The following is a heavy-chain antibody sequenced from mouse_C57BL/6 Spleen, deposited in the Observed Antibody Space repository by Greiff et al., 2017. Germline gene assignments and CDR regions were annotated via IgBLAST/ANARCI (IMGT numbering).Heavy chain of an antibody. Sequence: QVQLQQSGAELVRPGASVTLSCKASGYTFTDYEMHWVKQTPVHGLEWIGAIDPETGGTAYNQKFKGKAILTADKSSSTAYMELRSLTSEDSAVYYCTNPDYYGFAYWGQGTLVTVSA. CDR2: IDPETGGT. V-gene: IGHV1-15*01. D-gene: IGHD1-1*01. CDR1: GYTFTDYE. CDR3: TNPDYYGFAY. J-gene: IGHJ3*01.